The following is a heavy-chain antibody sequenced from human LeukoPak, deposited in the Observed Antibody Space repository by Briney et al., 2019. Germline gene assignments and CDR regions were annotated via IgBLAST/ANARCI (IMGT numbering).Heavy chain of an antibody. Sequence: ASVKASCKASGYTFTSYGISWVRQAPGQGLEWMGWISAYNGNTNYAQKLQGRVTTTTDTSTSTAYMELRSLRSDDTAVYYCARSGSLVGTTKYFLRWGQGTLVTVSS. CDR1: GYTFTSYG. CDR2: ISAYNGNT. CDR3: ARSGSLVGTTKYFLR. J-gene: IGHJ1*01. D-gene: IGHD1-26*01. V-gene: IGHV1-18*01.